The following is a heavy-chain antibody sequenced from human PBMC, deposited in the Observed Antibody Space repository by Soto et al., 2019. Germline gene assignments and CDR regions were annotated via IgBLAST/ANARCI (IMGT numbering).Heavy chain of an antibody. CDR2: ISRDGGTK. Sequence: QVQLVESGGGVVQPGRSLRLSCAASGFTVSSYGMHWVRQARGKGLEWVAVISRDGGTKCYADSVKGRFTISRDNSRNTLFLEMNSLRGDDMAVYYCTGEVASGYWGQGTLVTVSS. J-gene: IGHJ4*02. D-gene: IGHD2-8*02. CDR1: GFTVSSYG. CDR3: TGEVASGY. V-gene: IGHV3-30*03.